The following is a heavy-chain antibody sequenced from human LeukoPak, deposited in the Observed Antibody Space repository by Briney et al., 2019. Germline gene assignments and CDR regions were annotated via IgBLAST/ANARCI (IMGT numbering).Heavy chain of an antibody. Sequence: GGSLRLSCAASGFTVSSNYMSWVRQAPGKGLEWVPVIYSGGSTYYADSVKGRFTISRHNSKNTLYLQMNSLRAEDTAVYYCAREYGGNSRVFDYWGQGTLVTVSS. D-gene: IGHD4-23*01. CDR2: IYSGGST. CDR3: AREYGGNSRVFDY. V-gene: IGHV3-53*01. CDR1: GFTVSSNY. J-gene: IGHJ4*02.